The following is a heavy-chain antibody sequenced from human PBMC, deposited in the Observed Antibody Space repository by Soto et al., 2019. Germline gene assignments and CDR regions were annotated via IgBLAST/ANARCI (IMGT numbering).Heavy chain of an antibody. CDR1: GYSFTSYW. Sequence: GESLKISCKGSGYSFTSYWIGWVRQMPGKGLEWMGIIYPGDSDTRYSPSFQGQVTISADKSISTAYLQWSSLKASDTAMYYCARQSVVVVAASDHYGMDVWGQGTTVTVSS. CDR2: IYPGDSDT. CDR3: ARQSVVVVAASDHYGMDV. V-gene: IGHV5-51*01. D-gene: IGHD2-15*01. J-gene: IGHJ6*02.